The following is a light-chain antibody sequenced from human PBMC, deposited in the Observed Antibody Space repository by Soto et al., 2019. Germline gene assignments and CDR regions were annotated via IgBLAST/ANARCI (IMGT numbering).Light chain of an antibody. CDR1: SSDVGGYNY. V-gene: IGLV2-14*01. J-gene: IGLJ2*01. CDR3: SSETSSSTHVV. Sequence: QSALTQPASVSGSPGQSITISCTGTSSDVGGYNYVSWYQQHPGKAPKLMIYEVSNRPSGVSNRFSGSKSGNTASLTISGLQAEDAADYYCSSETSSSTHVVFGGGTKLTVL. CDR2: EVS.